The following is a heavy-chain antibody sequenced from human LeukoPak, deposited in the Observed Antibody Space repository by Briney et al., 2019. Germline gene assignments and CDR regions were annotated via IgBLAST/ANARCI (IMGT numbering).Heavy chain of an antibody. J-gene: IGHJ6*03. V-gene: IGHV1-8*02. Sequence: ASVKVSRKASGGTFSSYAISWVRQATGQGLEWMGWMNPNSGNTGYAQKFQGRVTMTRNTSISTAYMELSSLRSEDTAVYYCARPNSVLRFLEWPRGGSYYYYMDVWGKGTTVTVSS. CDR1: GGTFSSYA. CDR2: MNPNSGNT. D-gene: IGHD3-3*01. CDR3: ARPNSVLRFLEWPRGGSYYYYMDV.